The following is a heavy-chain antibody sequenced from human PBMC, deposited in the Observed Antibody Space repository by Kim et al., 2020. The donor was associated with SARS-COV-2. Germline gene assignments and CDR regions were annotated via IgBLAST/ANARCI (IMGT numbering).Heavy chain of an antibody. CDR1: GYSFNTYW. CDR2: IFPGDSET. J-gene: IGHJ4*02. D-gene: IGHD3-16*01. V-gene: IGHV5-51*01. Sequence: GESLKISCKGSGYSFNTYWIVWVRQMPGKGLEYMGIIFPGDSETRYSPSFQGHVTISVDKSISTAYLQWSSLKASDTAMYYCARRYTYRTGTIDSWGQGTLVTVSS. CDR3: ARRYTYRTGTIDS.